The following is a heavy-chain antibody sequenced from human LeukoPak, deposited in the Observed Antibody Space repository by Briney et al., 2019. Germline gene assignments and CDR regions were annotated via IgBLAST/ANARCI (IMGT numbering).Heavy chain of an antibody. CDR1: GGTFSSYA. V-gene: IGHV1-69*05. J-gene: IGHJ4*02. D-gene: IGHD3-16*02. Sequence: GASVKVSCKASGGTFSSYAISWVRQAPGQGLEWMGRIIPIFGTANYAQKFQGRVTITTDESTSTAYMELSSLRSEDTAVYYCARDLIYDYVWGSYRQQLHYFDYWGQGTLVTVSS. CDR3: ARDLIYDYVWGSYRQQLHYFDY. CDR2: IIPIFGTA.